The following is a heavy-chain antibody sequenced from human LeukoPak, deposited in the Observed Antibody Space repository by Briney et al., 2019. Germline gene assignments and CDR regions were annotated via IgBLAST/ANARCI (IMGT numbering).Heavy chain of an antibody. CDR1: GYGFTSYW. J-gene: IGHJ6*02. CDR2: IYPGDSDT. D-gene: IGHD3-10*01. CDR3: ARHRITMVRGVISPDYHYGMDV. Sequence: GESLKISCKGSGYGFTSYWIGWLRQMPGKGLEWMGIIYPGDSDTRYSPSFQGQVTISADKSISTAYLQWSSLKASDTAMYYCARHRITMVRGVISPDYHYGMDVWGQGTTVTVSS. V-gene: IGHV5-51*01.